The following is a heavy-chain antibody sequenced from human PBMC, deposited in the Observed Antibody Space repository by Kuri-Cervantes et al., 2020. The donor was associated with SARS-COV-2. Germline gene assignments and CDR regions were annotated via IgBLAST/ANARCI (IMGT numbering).Heavy chain of an antibody. CDR1: GFTFSSHG. J-gene: IGHJ3*02. CDR3: ARRLGSYYAFDI. D-gene: IGHD1-26*01. V-gene: IGHV3-30*02. Sequence: GGSLRLSCAASGFTFSSHGMHWVRQAPGKGLEWVAFIRYDGSNKYYADSVKGRFTISRDNSKNTLYLQMNSLRAEDTAVYYCARRLGSYYAFDIWGQGTMVTVSS. CDR2: IRYDGSNK.